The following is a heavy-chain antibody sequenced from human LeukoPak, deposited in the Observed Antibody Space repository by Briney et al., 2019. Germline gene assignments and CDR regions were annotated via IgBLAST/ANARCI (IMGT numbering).Heavy chain of an antibody. V-gene: IGHV3-21*01. CDR1: EFTFNTYN. CDR3: AELGITMIGGV. D-gene: IGHD3-10*02. CDR2: ISSSSSYI. J-gene: IGHJ6*04. Sequence: KPGGSLRLSCAGSEFTFNTYNMNWVRQAPGKGLEWVSSISSSSSYIYYADSVKGRFTISRDNAKNSLYLQMNSLRAEDTAVYYCAELGITMIGGVWGKGTTVTISS.